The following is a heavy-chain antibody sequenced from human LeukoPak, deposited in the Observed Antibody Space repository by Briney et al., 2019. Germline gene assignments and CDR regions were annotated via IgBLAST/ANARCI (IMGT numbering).Heavy chain of an antibody. CDR2: INSGSSTI. CDR1: GFTFSTYS. CDR3: ARADTLDY. D-gene: IGHD2-15*01. V-gene: IGHV3-48*01. J-gene: IGHJ4*02. Sequence: GGSLRLSCAASGFTFSTYSMNWVRQAPGKGLEWVSYINSGSSTIYYADSVKGRFTISRDNAKNSLYLQMSSLRAEDTAVYYCARADTLDYWGQGTLVTVSS.